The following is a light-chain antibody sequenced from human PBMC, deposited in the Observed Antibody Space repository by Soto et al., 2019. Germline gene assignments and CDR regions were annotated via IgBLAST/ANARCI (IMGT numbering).Light chain of an antibody. V-gene: IGKV3-20*01. J-gene: IGKJ1*01. CDR1: QSVSSSY. Sequence: EIVLTQSPGTLSLSPGDRATLFCRASQSVSSSYLAWYQQKPGQAPRLLIFGTSSRATGIPDRFSGSGSGTDFTRTISRLEPEDFAVYYCQQYGSSPRTFGQGTKVDVK. CDR3: QQYGSSPRT. CDR2: GTS.